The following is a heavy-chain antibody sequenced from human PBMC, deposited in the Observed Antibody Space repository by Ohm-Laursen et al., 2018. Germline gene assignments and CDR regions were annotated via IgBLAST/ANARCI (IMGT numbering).Heavy chain of an antibody. Sequence: ASVKVSCKASGYTFTGYSMQWVRQAPGQGLEWMGWINSYSGGTKYAQKFQGRVTMTRDTSISTAYMELSRLRSDDTAVYYCARAPFGGDYGMDVWGQGTTVTVSS. J-gene: IGHJ6*02. D-gene: IGHD3-16*01. CDR3: ARAPFGGDYGMDV. CDR2: INSYSGGT. CDR1: GYTFTGYS. V-gene: IGHV1-2*02.